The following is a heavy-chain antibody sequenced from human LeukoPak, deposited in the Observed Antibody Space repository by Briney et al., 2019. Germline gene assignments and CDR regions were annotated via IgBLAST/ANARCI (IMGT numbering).Heavy chain of an antibody. D-gene: IGHD5-18*01. CDR3: ASGKATSMAQGY. CDR1: GFTVSSNY. V-gene: IGHV3-53*01. J-gene: IGHJ4*02. CDR2: IYSGGNT. Sequence: GGSLRLSCAASGFTVSSNYMSWVRQAPGKGLEWVSVIYSGGNTYYADSVKGRFTISRDISKNTVYLQLNSLRAEDTAVYYCASGKATSMAQGYWGQGTLVTVSS.